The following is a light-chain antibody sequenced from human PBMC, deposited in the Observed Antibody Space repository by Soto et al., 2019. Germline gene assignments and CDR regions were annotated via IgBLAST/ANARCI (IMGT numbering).Light chain of an antibody. Sequence: EIVLTQSPDTLSLSPGERATLSCRASQSVSSSYLAWYQQTPGQAPRLLIYGTSNRATGIPGRFSGSGSGTDFTLTISRLEPDDVAVYYCQQYGNSRWTFGQGTKVEIK. V-gene: IGKV3-20*01. CDR2: GTS. CDR1: QSVSSSY. CDR3: QQYGNSRWT. J-gene: IGKJ1*01.